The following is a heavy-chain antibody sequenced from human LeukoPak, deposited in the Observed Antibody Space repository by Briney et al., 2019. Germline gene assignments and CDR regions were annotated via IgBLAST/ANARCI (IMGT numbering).Heavy chain of an antibody. CDR2: ISYDGSNK. J-gene: IGHJ6*03. CDR1: GFTFSSYG. CDR3: AKDAGCSGGSCHQRYYYYMDV. D-gene: IGHD2-15*01. V-gene: IGHV3-30*18. Sequence: PGGSLRLSCAASGFTFSSYGMHWVRQAPGKGLEWVAVISYDGSNKYYADSVKGRFTISRDNSKNTLYLQMNSLRAEDTAVYYCAKDAGCSGGSCHQRYYYYMDVWGKGTTVTVSS.